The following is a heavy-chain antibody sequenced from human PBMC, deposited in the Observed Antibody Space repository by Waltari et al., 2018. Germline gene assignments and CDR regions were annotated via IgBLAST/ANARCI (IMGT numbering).Heavy chain of an antibody. J-gene: IGHJ6*02. CDR3: ARDLIGGYYGSGSYYYYYYGMDV. Sequence: VQLVQSGAEVKKPGASVKVSCKASGYTFTSYAMHWVRQAPGQRLEWMGWINAGNGNTKYSQKFQGRVTITRDTSVSTAYMELSSLRSEDTAVYYCARDLIGGYYGSGSYYYYYYGMDVWGQGTTVTVSS. D-gene: IGHD3-10*01. CDR2: INAGNGNT. CDR1: GYTFTSYA. V-gene: IGHV1-3*01.